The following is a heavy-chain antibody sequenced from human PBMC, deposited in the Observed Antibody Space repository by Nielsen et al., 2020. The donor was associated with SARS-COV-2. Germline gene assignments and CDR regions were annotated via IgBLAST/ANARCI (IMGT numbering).Heavy chain of an antibody. D-gene: IGHD1-26*01. CDR3: ASPTLYSGREVSDY. V-gene: IGHV3-23*01. J-gene: IGHJ4*02. Sequence: GGFLRLSCAASGFTFSSYAMSWVRQAPGKGLEWVSAISGSGGSTYYADSVKGRFTISRDNSKNTLYLQMNSLRAEDTAVYYCASPTLYSGREVSDYWGQGALVTVSS. CDR1: GFTFSSYA. CDR2: ISGSGGST.